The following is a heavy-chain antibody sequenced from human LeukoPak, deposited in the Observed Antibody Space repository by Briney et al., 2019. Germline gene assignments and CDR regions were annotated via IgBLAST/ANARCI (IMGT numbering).Heavy chain of an antibody. J-gene: IGHJ3*02. CDR2: IYSGGST. CDR1: GFTISSNY. Sequence: PGGSLRLSCAASGFTISSNYMSWVRQAPGKGLEWVSVIYSGGSTYHADSVKGRFTISRDNSKNTLYLQVNSLRAEDTAVYYCASRDYYDSSGYYDAFDIWGQGTMVTVSS. CDR3: ASRDYYDSSGYYDAFDI. D-gene: IGHD3-22*01. V-gene: IGHV3-53*01.